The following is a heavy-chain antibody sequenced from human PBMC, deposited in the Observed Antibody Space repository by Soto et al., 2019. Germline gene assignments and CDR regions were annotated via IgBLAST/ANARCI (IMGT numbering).Heavy chain of an antibody. CDR2: IYTSGTT. Sequence: GGSLRLSCAASGFTVSDNYMNWVRQAPGKGLEWVSVIYTSGTTYYADSVKGRFTISRDNFKNTLYLQMNSLRAEDTSMYYCARDGFGRYDGSGSEAFDIWGQGTMVTASS. V-gene: IGHV3-53*01. D-gene: IGHD3-10*01. CDR1: GFTVSDNY. CDR3: ARDGFGRYDGSGSEAFDI. J-gene: IGHJ3*02.